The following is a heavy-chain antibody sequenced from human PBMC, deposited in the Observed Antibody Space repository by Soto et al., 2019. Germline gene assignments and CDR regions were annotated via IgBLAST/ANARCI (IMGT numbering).Heavy chain of an antibody. CDR1: GYSFTGYD. Sequence: ASVKVSCKASGYSFTGYDINWVRQATGQGLEWMGWMNPNSGNTGYAQKFQGRVTMARNTSISKAYMELSSLRSEDTAVYYCAREKSYGYADYWGQGTLVTVSS. D-gene: IGHD5-18*01. J-gene: IGHJ4*02. CDR3: AREKSYGYADY. CDR2: MNPNSGNT. V-gene: IGHV1-8*01.